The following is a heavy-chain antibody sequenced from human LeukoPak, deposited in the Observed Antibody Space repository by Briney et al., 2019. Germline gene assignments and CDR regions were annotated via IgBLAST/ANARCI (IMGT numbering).Heavy chain of an antibody. CDR1: GRSFSGYY. D-gene: IGHD6-6*01. V-gene: IGHV4-34*01. J-gene: IGHJ4*02. CDR3: ARGNRESIAARNFDY. CDR2: INHSGST. Sequence: PSETLSPTCAVYGRSFSGYYWSWIRQPPGKGLEWIGEINHSGSTNYNPSLKSRVTISVDTSKNQFSLKLSSVTAADTAVYYCARGNRESIAARNFDYWGQGTLVTVSS.